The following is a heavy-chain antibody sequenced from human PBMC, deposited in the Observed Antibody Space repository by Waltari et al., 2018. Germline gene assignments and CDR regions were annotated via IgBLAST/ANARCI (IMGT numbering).Heavy chain of an antibody. CDR1: GGTFSSYA. CDR2: IIPIFGTA. Sequence: QVQLVQSGAEVKKPGSSVKVSCKASGGTFSSYAISWVRQAPGQGLEWMGGIIPIFGTANYAQKFQGRVTITADESTSTAYMGLSSLRSEDTAVYYCAREGCSGGSCYSLFDYWGQGTLVTVSS. J-gene: IGHJ4*02. D-gene: IGHD2-15*01. V-gene: IGHV1-69*12. CDR3: AREGCSGGSCYSLFDY.